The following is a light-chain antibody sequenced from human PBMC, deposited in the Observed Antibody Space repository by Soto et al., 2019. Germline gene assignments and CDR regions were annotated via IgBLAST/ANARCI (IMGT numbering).Light chain of an antibody. V-gene: IGKV3-20*01. CDR3: QQYGSSPT. CDR2: GAS. Sequence: EVVFTQSPGTVSLSPGERATLSFMASQSVSSSYLAWYQQKPGQAPRLLIYGASSRATGIPDRFSGSGSGTDFTLTISRLEPEDFAVYYCQQYGSSPTFGQGTKVDIK. J-gene: IGKJ1*01. CDR1: QSVSSSY.